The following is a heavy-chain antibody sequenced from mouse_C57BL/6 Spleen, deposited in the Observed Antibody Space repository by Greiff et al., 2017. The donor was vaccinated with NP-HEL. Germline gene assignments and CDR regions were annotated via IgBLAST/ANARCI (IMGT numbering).Heavy chain of an antibody. Sequence: QVHVKQSGAELVKPGASVKISCKASGYAFSSYWMNWVKQRPGKGLEWIGQIYPGDGDTNYNGKFKGKATLTADKSSSTAYMQLSSLTSEDSAVYFCALGYYGSRYWYFDVWGTGTTVTVSS. CDR1: GYAFSSYW. D-gene: IGHD1-1*01. V-gene: IGHV1-80*01. CDR3: ALGYYGSRYWYFDV. CDR2: IYPGDGDT. J-gene: IGHJ1*03.